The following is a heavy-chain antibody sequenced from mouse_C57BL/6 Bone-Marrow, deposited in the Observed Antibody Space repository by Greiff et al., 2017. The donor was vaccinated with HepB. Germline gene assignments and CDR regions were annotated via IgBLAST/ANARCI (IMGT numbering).Heavy chain of an antibody. CDR3: TLSYYYGSNYFDY. CDR1: GYTFTSYW. D-gene: IGHD1-1*01. J-gene: IGHJ2*01. CDR2: IYPGNSDT. V-gene: IGHV1-5*01. Sequence: VQLQQSGTVLARPGASVKMSCKTSGYTFTSYWMHWVKQRPGQGLEWIGAIYPGNSDTSYNQKFKGKAKLTAVTSASTAYMELSSLTNEDSAVYDCTLSYYYGSNYFDYWGQGTTLTVSS.